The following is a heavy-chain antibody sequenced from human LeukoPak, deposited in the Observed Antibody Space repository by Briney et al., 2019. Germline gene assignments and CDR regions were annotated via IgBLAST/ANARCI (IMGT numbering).Heavy chain of an antibody. J-gene: IGHJ4*02. CDR3: VREDTPATANY. CDR1: GGSFSGYY. D-gene: IGHD2-21*02. V-gene: IGHV3-23*01. CDR2: ISGGGDIT. Sequence: ETLSLTCAVYGGSFSGYYWSWIRQPPGKGLEWVSAISGGGDITYYADSVMGRLTISRDNSKDTLFLQMHSLRPGDTAVYYCVREDTPATANYWGQGTLVTISS.